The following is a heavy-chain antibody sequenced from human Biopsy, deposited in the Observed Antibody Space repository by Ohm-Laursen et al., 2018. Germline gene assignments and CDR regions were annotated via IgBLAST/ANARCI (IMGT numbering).Heavy chain of an antibody. CDR1: GFTFSDYA. V-gene: IGHV3-23*01. CDR3: AKGGYCTTSSCDMDLNY. D-gene: IGHD2-2*02. J-gene: IGHJ4*02. CDR2: ISGSGGNT. Sequence: SLRLSCTASGFTFSDYAMNWVRQAPGKGLEWVSLISGSGGNTYYADSVRGRFTASRDGSKSTLYLQMSSLSAEDTAFYYCAKGGYCTTSSCDMDLNYWGQGTLVTVSS.